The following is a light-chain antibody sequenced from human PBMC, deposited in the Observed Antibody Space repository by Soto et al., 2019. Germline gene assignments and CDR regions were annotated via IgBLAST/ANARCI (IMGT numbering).Light chain of an antibody. CDR3: QKYSSVPV. V-gene: IGKV1-27*01. J-gene: IGKJ3*01. Sequence: IQMTQSPTSLSASVGDRVTITCRARQDIRNFVAWYQQKPGKAPKLLSYAASTLQSGVPSRFSGSGSGTDFTLTINSLQPEDVATYSCQKYSSVPVFGPGTKVEIK. CDR2: AAS. CDR1: QDIRNF.